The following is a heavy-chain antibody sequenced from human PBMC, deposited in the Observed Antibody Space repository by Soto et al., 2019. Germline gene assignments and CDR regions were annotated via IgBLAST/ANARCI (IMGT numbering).Heavy chain of an antibody. CDR3: ARGPFRPSAMDV. Sequence: ASVKVSCKPSGDNFKKNVFTWVRQAPGQGLEWMGGTIPALGKTHYIEKFQGRVTITVDDATRTVYMEVRDLTSEDTAIFYCARGPFRPSAMDVWGQGTTVTVSS. CDR1: GDNFKKNV. CDR2: TIPALGKT. D-gene: IGHD3-10*01. J-gene: IGHJ6*02. V-gene: IGHV1-69*10.